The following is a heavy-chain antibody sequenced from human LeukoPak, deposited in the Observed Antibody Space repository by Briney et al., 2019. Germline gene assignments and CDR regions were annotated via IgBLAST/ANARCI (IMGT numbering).Heavy chain of an antibody. V-gene: IGHV3-23*01. D-gene: IGHD2-15*01. Sequence: GGSLRLSCVASLCTYSRYAMNWVRQAPGKGLEWVSVITNSGGSTNYADSVKGRFTISRDNSKKMMYLQMNNLRAEDTALYYCTTVKEIVVVVITTGTLDYWGQGTLVTVSS. CDR2: ITNSGGST. CDR1: LCTYSRYA. J-gene: IGHJ4*02. CDR3: TTVKEIVVVVITTGTLDY.